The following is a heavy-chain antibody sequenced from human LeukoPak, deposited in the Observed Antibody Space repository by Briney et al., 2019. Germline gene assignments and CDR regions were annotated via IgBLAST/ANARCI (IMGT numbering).Heavy chain of an antibody. CDR3: ARGSGSYYFAFDI. Sequence: ASVKVSCKAPRGTFSSYAISWVRQAPGHGLEWMGRIIPIFGTANYAQKFQGRVTIITDESTSTAYMELSSLRSEDTAVYYCARGSGSYYFAFDIWGQGTMVTVSS. CDR1: RGTFSSYA. J-gene: IGHJ3*02. CDR2: IIPIFGTA. D-gene: IGHD1-26*01. V-gene: IGHV1-69*05.